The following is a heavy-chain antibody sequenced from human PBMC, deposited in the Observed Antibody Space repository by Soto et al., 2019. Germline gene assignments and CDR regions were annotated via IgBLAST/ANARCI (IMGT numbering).Heavy chain of an antibody. Sequence: SVKVSCKAFGGTYSSYAISWVRQAPGQGLEWMGGIIPIFGTANYAQKFQGRVTITADESTSTAYMELSSLRSEDTAVYYCARARTPSGWSDRPNWFDPWGQGTLVTVSS. CDR3: ARARTPSGWSDRPNWFDP. J-gene: IGHJ5*02. D-gene: IGHD6-19*01. V-gene: IGHV1-69*13. CDR1: GGTYSSYA. CDR2: IIPIFGTA.